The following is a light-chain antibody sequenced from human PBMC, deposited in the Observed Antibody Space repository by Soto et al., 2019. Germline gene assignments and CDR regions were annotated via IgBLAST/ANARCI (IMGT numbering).Light chain of an antibody. J-gene: IGLJ2*01. CDR3: ALYAGSYNDVV. Sequence: QSALTQPPSASGSPGQSVTISCTGTSSDFGGTNYVSWYQQHPGKAPKLMIFEVTKRPSGVPDRFSGSKSGNTASLTVSGLQAEDEAAYYYALYAGSYNDVVFGGGTKLTVL. CDR2: EVT. V-gene: IGLV2-8*01. CDR1: SSDFGGTNY.